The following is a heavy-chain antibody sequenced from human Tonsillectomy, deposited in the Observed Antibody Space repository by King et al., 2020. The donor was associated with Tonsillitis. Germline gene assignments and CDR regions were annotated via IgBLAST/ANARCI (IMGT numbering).Heavy chain of an antibody. CDR1: GFTFSSYG. D-gene: IGHD6-19*01. CDR2: ISYDGSNK. J-gene: IGHJ4*02. CDR3: AKDYSSGWYPLYYFDY. Sequence: VQLVESGGGVVQPGRSLRLSCAASGFTFSSYGMHWVRQAPGKGLEWVAVISYDGSNKYYADSVKGRFTISRDNSKNTLYLQMNSLRAEDTAVYYCAKDYSSGWYPLYYFDYWGQGTLVTVSS. V-gene: IGHV3-30*18.